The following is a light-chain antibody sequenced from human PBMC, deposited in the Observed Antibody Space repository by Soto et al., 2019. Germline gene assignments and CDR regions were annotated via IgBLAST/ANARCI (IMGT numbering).Light chain of an antibody. Sequence: IVLTQSPGTLSLSPGERATLSCRASQSISSSYLAWYQQKPGQAPRLLIYAASGRATGIPDRFSGSGSGTDFTLSISRLEPEDFAVYYCQQYGTSLLFGGGTKVDNK. V-gene: IGKV3-20*01. CDR1: QSISSSY. CDR3: QQYGTSLL. J-gene: IGKJ4*01. CDR2: AAS.